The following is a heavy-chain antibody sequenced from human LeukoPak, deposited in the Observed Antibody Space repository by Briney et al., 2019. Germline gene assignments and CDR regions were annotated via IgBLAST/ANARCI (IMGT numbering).Heavy chain of an antibody. V-gene: IGHV1-69*02. J-gene: IGHJ4*02. CDR2: IIPILGIA. Sequence: SVKVSCKASGGTFSSYTISWVRQTPGQGLEWMGRIIPILGIANYAQKFQGRVTITADKSTSTAYMELSSLRSEDTAVYYCASYYYGSSGFFDYWGQGTLVTVSS. D-gene: IGHD3-22*01. CDR3: ASYYYGSSGFFDY. CDR1: GGTFSSYT.